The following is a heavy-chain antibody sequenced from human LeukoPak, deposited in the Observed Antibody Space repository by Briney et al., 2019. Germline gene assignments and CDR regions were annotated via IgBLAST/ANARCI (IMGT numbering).Heavy chain of an antibody. CDR2: ISGDARTI. D-gene: IGHD6-13*01. Sequence: TGGSLRLSCAASGFTFSGNWMHWVRQAPGKGLVWVSHISGDARTITYADFVKGRFTISRDNAKNTLYLEMNSLRAEDTALYYCVRGQATAWGLDYWGQGTLVTVSS. V-gene: IGHV3-74*01. CDR1: GFTFSGNW. J-gene: IGHJ4*02. CDR3: VRGQATAWGLDY.